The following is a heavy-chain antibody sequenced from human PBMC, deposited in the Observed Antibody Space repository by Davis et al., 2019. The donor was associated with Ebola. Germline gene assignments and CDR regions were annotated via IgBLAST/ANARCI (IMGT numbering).Heavy chain of an antibody. CDR2: VRSHGSDD. CDR1: GFTFSSYA. Sequence: GESLKISCAASGFTFSSYAMNWVRQAPGRGLEWVAFVRSHGSDDHYADSVKGRFTISRDNSKNTLYLQMNSLRPEDTAVYYCARDRSYYYYGMDVWGQGTTVTVSS. CDR3: ARDRSYYYYGMDV. V-gene: IGHV3-30*02. J-gene: IGHJ6*02.